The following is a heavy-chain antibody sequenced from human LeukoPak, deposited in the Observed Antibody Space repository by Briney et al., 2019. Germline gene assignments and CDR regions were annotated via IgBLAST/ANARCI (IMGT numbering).Heavy chain of an antibody. D-gene: IGHD3-16*02. Sequence: ASLKVSCKAAGYTFTGYYMHWVRQAPGQGLEWMGWINPNSGGTNYAQKFQGRVTMTRDTSISTAYMELSRLTSDDTAVYYCARDPPIGVADVFDIWGQGTMVTVSS. J-gene: IGHJ3*02. CDR2: INPNSGGT. CDR1: GYTFTGYY. V-gene: IGHV1-2*02. CDR3: ARDPPIGVADVFDI.